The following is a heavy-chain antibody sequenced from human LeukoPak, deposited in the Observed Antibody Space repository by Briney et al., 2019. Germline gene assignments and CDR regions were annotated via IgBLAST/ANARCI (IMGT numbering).Heavy chain of an antibody. CDR3: AKGKYSSGGVPDY. V-gene: IGHV3-23*01. J-gene: IGHJ4*02. Sequence: PGGSLRLSCAASGFTFSSYSMNWVRQAPGKGLEWVSSISGGGENTYYADSVKGRFTVSRDNSKNTLYLQINSLRGEDTAVYYCAKGKYSSGGVPDYWGQGTLVTVSS. CDR2: ISGGGENT. D-gene: IGHD6-19*01. CDR1: GFTFSSYS.